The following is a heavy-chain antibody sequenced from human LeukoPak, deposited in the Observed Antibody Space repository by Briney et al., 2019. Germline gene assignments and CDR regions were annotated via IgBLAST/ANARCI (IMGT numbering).Heavy chain of an antibody. J-gene: IGHJ6*02. CDR1: GFTFSSYW. V-gene: IGHV3-7*01. D-gene: IGHD6-19*01. CDR3: ARAPEYSSGWSTYYYYGMDV. CDR2: IKQDGSEK. Sequence: TGGSLRLSCAASGFTFSSYWMSWVRQAPGKGLEWVANIKQDGSEKYYVDSVKGRFTISRDNAKNSLYLQMNSLRAEDTAVYCCARAPEYSSGWSTYYYYGMDVWGQGTTVTVSS.